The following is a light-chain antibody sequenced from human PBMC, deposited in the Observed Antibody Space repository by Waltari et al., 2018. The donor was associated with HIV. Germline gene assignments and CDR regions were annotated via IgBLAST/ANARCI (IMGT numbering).Light chain of an antibody. Sequence: QSVLTQPPSASGTPGQRVTLSCSGNSSTFGTTTLIWYQQLPGAAPKLLLYGHLQRPSGVPDRFSGSKSATSASLVISDLHSDDEGTYYCEAWDDSVTGPVFGGGTKLTVL. CDR2: GHL. CDR3: EAWDDSVTGPV. J-gene: IGLJ3*02. V-gene: IGLV1-44*01. CDR1: SSTFGTTT.